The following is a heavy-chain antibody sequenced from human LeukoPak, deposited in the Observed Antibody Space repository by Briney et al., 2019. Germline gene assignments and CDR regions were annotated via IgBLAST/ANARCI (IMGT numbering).Heavy chain of an antibody. CDR2: MNPKSGTT. CDR3: ARGFSDYDGTDYAFSYY. CDR1: GYTFTNYD. Sequence: ASVKVSCKASGYTFTNYDIVWVRQATGQGLEWMGWMNPKSGTTGYAQKFQGRATMTRDTSITTAYMELSSLISEDTAVYYCARGFSDYDGTDYAFSYYWGQGTLVTVSS. V-gene: IGHV1-8*01. J-gene: IGHJ4*02. D-gene: IGHD3-22*01.